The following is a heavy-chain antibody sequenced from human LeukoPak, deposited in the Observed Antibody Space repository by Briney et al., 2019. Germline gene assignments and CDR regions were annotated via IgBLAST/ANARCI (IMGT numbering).Heavy chain of an antibody. CDR1: GFTFSSYS. CDR3: ARVGSGVLWFGEPIDY. D-gene: IGHD3-10*01. V-gene: IGHV3-21*01. Sequence: GGSLRLSCAASGFTFSSYSMNWVRQAPGKGLEWVSSISSSSYIYYADSVKGRFTISRDNAKNSLYLQMNSLRAEDTAVYYCARVGSGVLWFGEPIDYWGQGTLVTVSS. J-gene: IGHJ4*02. CDR2: ISSSSYI.